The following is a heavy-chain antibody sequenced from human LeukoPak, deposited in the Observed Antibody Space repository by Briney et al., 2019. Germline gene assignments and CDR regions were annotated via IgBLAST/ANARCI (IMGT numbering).Heavy chain of an antibody. CDR1: GYTFTSYG. Sequence: ASVKVSCKASGYTFTSYGISWVRQAPGQGLEWMGWISAYNGNTNYAQKLQGRVTMTTDTSTSTAYMELRSLRSDDTAVYYCARDFQYSSGYYYVRAFDIWGQGTMVTVSS. D-gene: IGHD3-22*01. J-gene: IGHJ3*02. CDR2: ISAYNGNT. CDR3: ARDFQYSSGYYYVRAFDI. V-gene: IGHV1-18*01.